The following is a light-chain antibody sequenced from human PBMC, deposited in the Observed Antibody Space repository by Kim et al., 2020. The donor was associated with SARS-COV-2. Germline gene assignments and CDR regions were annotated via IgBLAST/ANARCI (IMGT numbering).Light chain of an antibody. V-gene: IGLV3-1*01. J-gene: IGLJ2*01. CDR2: QDY. CDR1: KLGEKY. Sequence: VSPGQTASITCSGYKLGEKYTCLYQQKSGQSPLLVIYQDYKRPSGIPERFSGANSENTATLTISGTHAVDEGYYYCQAWDIRDSGVFGGGTQLTVL. CDR3: QAWDIRDSGV.